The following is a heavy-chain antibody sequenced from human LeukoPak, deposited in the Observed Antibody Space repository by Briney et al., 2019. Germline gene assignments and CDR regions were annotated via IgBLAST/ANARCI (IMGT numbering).Heavy chain of an antibody. V-gene: IGHV3-43*01. J-gene: IGHJ4*02. Sequence: GGSLRLPCAASGFTFDDYTMHWVRQAPGKGLEWVSLISWDGGSTYYADSVKGRFTISRDNSKNSLYLQMNSLRTEDTALYYCAKDEARGGYSYGGCDYWGQGTLVTVSS. CDR3: AKDEARGGYSYGGCDY. CDR1: GFTFDDYT. D-gene: IGHD5-18*01. CDR2: ISWDGGST.